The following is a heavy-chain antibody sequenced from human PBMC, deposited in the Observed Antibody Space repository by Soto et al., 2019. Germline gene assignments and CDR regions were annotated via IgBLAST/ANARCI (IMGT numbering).Heavy chain of an antibody. V-gene: IGHV1-69*02. J-gene: IGHJ4*02. CDR2: IIPILGIA. Sequence: SVKVSCKASGGTFSSYTISWVRQAPGQGLEWMGRIIPILGIANYAQKFQGRVTITADKSTSTAYMELSSLRSEDTAVYYCARGENYYDSSGYLDYWGQGTLVTVSS. D-gene: IGHD3-22*01. CDR1: GGTFSSYT. CDR3: ARGENYYDSSGYLDY.